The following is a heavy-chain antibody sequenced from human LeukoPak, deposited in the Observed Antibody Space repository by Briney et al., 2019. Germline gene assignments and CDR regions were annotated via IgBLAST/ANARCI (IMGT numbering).Heavy chain of an antibody. CDR3: ARDPLVYYDSSGYYPPFDY. CDR1: GYTFTSYA. V-gene: IGHV1-3*01. CDR2: INAGNGNT. D-gene: IGHD3-22*01. Sequence: GASVKVSCKASGYTFTSYAMHWVRQAPGQRLEWMGWINAGNGNTKYSQKFQGRVTITRDTSASTAYMELSSLRSEDTAVYYCARDPLVYYDSSGYYPPFDYWGQGTLVTVSS. J-gene: IGHJ4*02.